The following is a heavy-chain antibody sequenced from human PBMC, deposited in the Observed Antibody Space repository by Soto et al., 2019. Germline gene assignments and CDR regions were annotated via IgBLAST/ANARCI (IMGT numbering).Heavy chain of an antibody. V-gene: IGHV1-69*13. D-gene: IGHD6-19*01. J-gene: IGHJ5*02. CDR2: IIPIFGTA. Sequence: ASAKVSSEASGGTYCCYAVSWVRQDPGQGLEWMGGIIPIFGTATYAQKFQGRVTITANESTSTAYMELISLTSVDTAVYYFARTAQGWLVVSDGFDPWGQGTLVTVSS. CDR1: GGTYCCYA. CDR3: ARTAQGWLVVSDGFDP.